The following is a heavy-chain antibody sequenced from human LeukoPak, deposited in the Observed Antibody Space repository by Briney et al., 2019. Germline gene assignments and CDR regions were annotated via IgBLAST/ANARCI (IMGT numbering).Heavy chain of an antibody. Sequence: ASVKVSCKASGYIFTDYAITWVRQAPGQGLEWVGWISACDGNTRYAQKVQGRVTLTTDTSTRTAYMELRGLISDDTAVYYCAREDSWGQGTLVTVSS. CDR1: GYIFTDYA. CDR3: AREDS. J-gene: IGHJ4*02. CDR2: ISACDGNT. V-gene: IGHV1-18*01.